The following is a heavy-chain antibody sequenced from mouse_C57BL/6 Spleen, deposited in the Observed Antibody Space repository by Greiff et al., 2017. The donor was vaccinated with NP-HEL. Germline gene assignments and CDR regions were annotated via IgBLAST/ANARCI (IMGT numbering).Heavy chain of an antibody. CDR2: IDPSDSYT. D-gene: IGHD2-10*01. CDR1: GYTFTSYW. CDR3: ARSFYGNIDY. J-gene: IGHJ2*01. Sequence: QVQLKQPGAELVKPGASVKLSCKASGYTFTSYWMQWVKQRPGQGLEWIGEIDPSDSYTNYNQKFKGKATLTVDTSSSTAYMQLSSLTSEDSAVYYCARSFYGNIDYWGQGTTLTVSS. V-gene: IGHV1-50*01.